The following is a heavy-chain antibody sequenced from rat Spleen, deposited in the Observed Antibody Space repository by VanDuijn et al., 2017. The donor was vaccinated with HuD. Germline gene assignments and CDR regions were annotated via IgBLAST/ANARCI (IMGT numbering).Heavy chain of an antibody. D-gene: IGHD1-9*01. CDR1: GFTFSDYG. CDR3: ARRHYGYTDYFDY. V-gene: IGHV5-29*01. CDR2: ISYGDNS. J-gene: IGHJ2*01. Sequence: EVQLVESDGGLVQPGRSLKLSCAASGFTFSDYGVAWVRQAPTKGLEWVATISYGDNSYYPDSVKGRFTISRDNAQNTLYLQMNSLRSEDTATYYCARRHYGYTDYFDYWGQGVMVTVSS.